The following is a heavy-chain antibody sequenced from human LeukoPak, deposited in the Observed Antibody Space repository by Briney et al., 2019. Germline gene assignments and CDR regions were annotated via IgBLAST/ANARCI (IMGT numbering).Heavy chain of an antibody. Sequence: GEXLKISCKGSGYSFTSYWIGWVRQLPGKGLEWMGIIYPGDSDTRYSPSFQGQVTISADKSISTAYLQWSSLKASDTAMYYCARTRRDGYNYSGGSDYWGQGTLVTVSS. V-gene: IGHV5-51*01. CDR1: GYSFTSYW. J-gene: IGHJ4*02. CDR3: ARTRRDGYNYSGGSDY. D-gene: IGHD5-24*01. CDR2: IYPGDSDT.